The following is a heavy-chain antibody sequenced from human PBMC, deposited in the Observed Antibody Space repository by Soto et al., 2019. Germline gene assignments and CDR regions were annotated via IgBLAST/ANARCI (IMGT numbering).Heavy chain of an antibody. CDR2: IYYSGNV. J-gene: IGHJ6*03. CDR3: XXXXXXSXWYKAXXXXYMDV. V-gene: IGHV4-39*01. D-gene: IGHD6-13*01. CDR1: GGSISSSSHY. Sequence: XLXLQESGPGLVKPSETLSLTCTVSGGSISSSSHYWGWLRQPPGKGLEWIGSIYYSGNVYYNPSLXXXXXXXXXXXXXXXXXXXXXXXXXXXXXXXXXXXXXXSXWYKAXXXXYMDVWGEGTTXXVS.